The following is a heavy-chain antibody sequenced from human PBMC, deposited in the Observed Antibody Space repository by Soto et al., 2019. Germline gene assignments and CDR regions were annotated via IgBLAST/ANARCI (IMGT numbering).Heavy chain of an antibody. CDR1: GYTFTGYY. D-gene: IGHD3-10*01. Sequence: QVQLVQSGAEVKKPGASVKVSCNASGYTFTGYYMHWVRQAPGQGLEWMGWINPNSGGTNYAQKFQGWVTMTRDTSISTAYMELSRLRSDDMAVYYCARRYYYGSGVDAFDIWGQGTMVTVSS. CDR2: INPNSGGT. V-gene: IGHV1-2*04. J-gene: IGHJ3*02. CDR3: ARRYYYGSGVDAFDI.